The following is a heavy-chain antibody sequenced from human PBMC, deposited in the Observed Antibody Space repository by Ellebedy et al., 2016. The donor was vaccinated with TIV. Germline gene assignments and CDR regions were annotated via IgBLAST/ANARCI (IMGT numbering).Heavy chain of an antibody. Sequence: MPSETLSLTCSVSGYSISSGHYWGWVRQPPGKGLEWIGSIHHSGTTYYNPSLKSRVAMSVQASKNQFSLKLISVTAADSDIYFCARGGGILVAAATTLDFWGQGNLVTVSS. CDR1: GYSISSGHY. V-gene: IGHV4-38-2*02. D-gene: IGHD2-15*01. CDR2: IHHSGTT. CDR3: ARGGGILVAAATTLDF. J-gene: IGHJ4*02.